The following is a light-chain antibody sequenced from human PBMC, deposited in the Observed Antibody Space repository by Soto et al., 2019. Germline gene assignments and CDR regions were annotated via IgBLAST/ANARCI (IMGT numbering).Light chain of an antibody. CDR1: SSNIGSKY. J-gene: IGLJ2*01. CDR3: EAWDDSLSGVV. CDR2: RNN. Sequence: QSVLTQPPSASGTPGQRGTISCSGSSSNIGSKYVYWYQQLPGTAPKLLIYRNNQRPSGVPDRFSGSTSGTSASLAISGLRSEDEADYYCEAWDDSLSGVVVGGGTKLTVL. V-gene: IGLV1-47*01.